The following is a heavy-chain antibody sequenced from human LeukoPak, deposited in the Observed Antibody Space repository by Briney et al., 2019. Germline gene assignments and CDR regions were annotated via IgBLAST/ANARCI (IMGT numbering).Heavy chain of an antibody. D-gene: IGHD3-22*01. J-gene: IGHJ3*02. Sequence: PGGSLRLSCAASGFTFSSYSMNWVRQAPGKGLEWVSSISSSSSYIYYADSVKGRFTISRDNAKNSLYLQMNSLRAEDTAVYYCASSYYYDCSGYYVGDDAFDIWGQGTMVTVSS. V-gene: IGHV3-21*01. CDR3: ASSYYYDCSGYYVGDDAFDI. CDR2: ISSSSSYI. CDR1: GFTFSSYS.